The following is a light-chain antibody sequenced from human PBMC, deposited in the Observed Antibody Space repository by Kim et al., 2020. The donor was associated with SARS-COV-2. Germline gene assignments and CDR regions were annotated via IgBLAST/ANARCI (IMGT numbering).Light chain of an antibody. CDR2: GAS. Sequence: EIVLTQSPGTLSLSPGERATLSCRASQSVSSNYLAWYQQKPGQAPRLLIFGASSRATGIPDRFSGSGSGTDFTLTISRLEPEDFAVYYCQQYDNTPPWTFGQGTKVDIK. V-gene: IGKV3-20*01. CDR3: QQYDNTPPWT. J-gene: IGKJ1*01. CDR1: QSVSSNY.